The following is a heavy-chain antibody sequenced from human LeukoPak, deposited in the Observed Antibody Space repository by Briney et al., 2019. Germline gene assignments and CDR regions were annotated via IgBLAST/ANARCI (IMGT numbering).Heavy chain of an antibody. J-gene: IGHJ6*03. V-gene: IGHV3-48*04. CDR2: ISSSSTI. D-gene: IGHD3-3*01. CDR3: ARDPHDFWSGYYSPFGYYYYYYMDV. Sequence: GGSLRLSCAASGFTFSSHSMNWVRQAPGKGLEWVSYISSSSTIYYADSVKGRFTISRDNAKNSLYLQMNSLRAEDTAVYYCARDPHDFWSGYYSPFGYYYYYYMDVWGKGTTVTVSS. CDR1: GFTFSSHS.